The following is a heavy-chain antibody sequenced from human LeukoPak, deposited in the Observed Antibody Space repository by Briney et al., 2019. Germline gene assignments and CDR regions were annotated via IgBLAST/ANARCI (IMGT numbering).Heavy chain of an antibody. CDR2: ISWNSGSI. J-gene: IGHJ4*02. CDR3: AKDNRGSGSHFDY. Sequence: GGSLRPSCAASGFTFDDYAMHWVRQAPGKGLEWVSGISWNSGSIGYADSVKGRFTISRDNAKNSLYLQMNSLRAEDTALYYCAKDNRGSGSHFDYWGQGTLVTVSS. V-gene: IGHV3-9*01. CDR1: GFTFDDYA. D-gene: IGHD3-10*01.